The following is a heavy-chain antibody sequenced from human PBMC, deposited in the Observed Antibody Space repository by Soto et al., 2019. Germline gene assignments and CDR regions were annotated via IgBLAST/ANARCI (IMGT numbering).Heavy chain of an antibody. J-gene: IGHJ4*02. V-gene: IGHV4-61*01. CDR1: GGSVSSGSYY. Sequence: PSETLSLTCTVSGGSVSSGSYYWSWIRQPPGKGLEWIGYIYYSGSTNYNPSLKSRVTISVDTSKNQFSLKLSSVTAADTAVYYCARDRGIPLSFDFDYRGQGNLVTV. D-gene: IGHD5-18*01. CDR2: IYYSGST. CDR3: ARDRGIPLSFDFDY.